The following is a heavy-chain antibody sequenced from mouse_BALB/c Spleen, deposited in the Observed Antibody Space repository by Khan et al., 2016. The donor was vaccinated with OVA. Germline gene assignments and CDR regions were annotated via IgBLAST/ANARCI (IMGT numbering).Heavy chain of an antibody. V-gene: IGHV1S135*01. J-gene: IGHJ3*01. CDR2: IDPFSGGT. CDR1: GYSFTNYY. CDR3: TRHGFVAWFTY. Sequence: VQLQQSGPELMKPGASVKISCKASGYSFTNYYIHWVIQSHGKSLEWIGYIDPFSGGTTYNQKFKGKATLTVDKSSSTAYLHLSTLTSEDSAVYYCTRHGFVAWFTYWGQGTLVTVSA. D-gene: IGHD2-2*01.